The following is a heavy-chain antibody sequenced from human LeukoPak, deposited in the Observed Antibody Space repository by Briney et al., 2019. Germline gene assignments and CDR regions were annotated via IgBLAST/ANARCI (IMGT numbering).Heavy chain of an antibody. CDR1: GFTVSSSY. J-gene: IGHJ4*02. Sequence: QPGESLRLSCAASGFTVSSSYMSWVRQAPGKGLEWVSVISSGGSTYYADSVKGRFTISRDSSKNTLYLQMNSLRAEDTAVYYCSRDRMATKSFDYWGQGTLVTVSS. CDR3: SRDRMATKSFDY. CDR2: ISSGGST. D-gene: IGHD5-24*01. V-gene: IGHV3-66*02.